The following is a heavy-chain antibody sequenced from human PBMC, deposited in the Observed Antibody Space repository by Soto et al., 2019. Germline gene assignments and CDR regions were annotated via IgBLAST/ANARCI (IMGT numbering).Heavy chain of an antibody. CDR2: ISYDGSNK. D-gene: IGHD1-1*01. J-gene: IGHJ3*02. CDR1: GFTFSSYA. CDR3: ARPNLDDAFDI. Sequence: GGSLRLSCAASGFTFSSYAMHWVRQAPGKGLEWVAVISYDGSNKYYADSVKGRFTISRDNSKNALYLQMNSLRAEDTAVYYCARPNLDDAFDIWGQGTMVTVSS. V-gene: IGHV3-30-3*01.